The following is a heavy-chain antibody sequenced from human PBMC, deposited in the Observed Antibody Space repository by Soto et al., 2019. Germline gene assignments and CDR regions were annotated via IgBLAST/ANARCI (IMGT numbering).Heavy chain of an antibody. CDR2: IDWDDDK. Sequence: SGPTLVNPTQTLTLTCTFSGFSLSTSGMCVSWIRQPPGKALEWLALIDWDDDKYYSTSLKTRLTISKDTSKNQVVLTMTNMDPVDTATYYCARIPLGYCSSTSCYFGDYYYYGMDVWGQGTTVTAP. CDR1: GFSLSTSGMC. CDR3: ARIPLGYCSSTSCYFGDYYYYGMDV. D-gene: IGHD2-2*01. J-gene: IGHJ6*02. V-gene: IGHV2-70*01.